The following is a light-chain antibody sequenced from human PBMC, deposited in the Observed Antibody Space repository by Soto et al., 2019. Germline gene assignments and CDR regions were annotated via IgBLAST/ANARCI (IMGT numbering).Light chain of an antibody. V-gene: IGKV3D-11*01. Sequence: EIVLTQSPATLSSFPGDRVTLSCRASQAVNTRLAWYQHKPGQAPRLLIYLASNRAAGVPARFSGSGSGTDFTLTISDVEPEDFATYYCQQYNGYPWTFGLGTKVEIK. CDR1: QAVNTR. J-gene: IGKJ1*01. CDR3: QQYNGYPWT. CDR2: LAS.